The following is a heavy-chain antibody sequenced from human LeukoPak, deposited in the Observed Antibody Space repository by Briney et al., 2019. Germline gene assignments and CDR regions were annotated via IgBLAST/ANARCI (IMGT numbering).Heavy chain of an antibody. CDR1: GFTFSDYY. J-gene: IGHJ5*02. CDR3: AKDRAIVGATNNWFDP. D-gene: IGHD1-26*01. CDR2: ISSSGSTI. V-gene: IGHV3-11*04. Sequence: GGSLRLSCAASGFTFSDYYMSWIRQAPGEGLEWVSYISSSGSTIYYADSVKGRFTISRDNAKNSLYLQMNSLRAEDTAVYYCAKDRAIVGATNNWFDPWGQGTLVTVSS.